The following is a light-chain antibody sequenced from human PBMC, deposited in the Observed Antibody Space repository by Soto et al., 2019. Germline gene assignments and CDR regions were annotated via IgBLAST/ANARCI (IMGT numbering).Light chain of an antibody. J-gene: IGKJ2*01. Sequence: DIQMTQSPSSLSASVGDRVSITCRTSETISSNYLNWYQQKPGNAPKLLVFAASILQSGVPSRFTGGGSGTDFTLTITSLQPEDFAIYFCQQSFDFPYTFGQGTKLEI. CDR2: AAS. CDR3: QQSFDFPYT. V-gene: IGKV1-39*01. CDR1: ETISSNY.